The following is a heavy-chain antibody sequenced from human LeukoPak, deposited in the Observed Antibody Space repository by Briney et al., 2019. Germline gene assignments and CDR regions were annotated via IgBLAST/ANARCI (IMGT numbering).Heavy chain of an antibody. Sequence: EASVKVSCKASGGTFSSYTISWVRQAPGQGLEWMGRIIPTLGIANYAQKFQGRVMITADKSTSTAYMELSSLRSEDTAVYYCARDRGGYDSDNWFDPWGQGTLVTVSS. J-gene: IGHJ5*02. V-gene: IGHV1-69*04. CDR1: GGTFSSYT. CDR2: IIPTLGIA. D-gene: IGHD5-12*01. CDR3: ARDRGGYDSDNWFDP.